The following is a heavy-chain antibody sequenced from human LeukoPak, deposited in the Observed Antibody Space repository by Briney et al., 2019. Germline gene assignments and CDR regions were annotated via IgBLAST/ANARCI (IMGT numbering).Heavy chain of an antibody. J-gene: IGHJ5*02. V-gene: IGHV4-4*02. Sequence: PSETLSLTCGVPGGSITTTNFWSWVRPPPGGGLEWIGEISLRGRTQYNPSLKSRVNISRDESKNNLYLSLASVTAADTAVYYCSRESGPYCPFGHWGQGTLVAVTS. CDR2: ISLRGRT. D-gene: IGHD1-26*01. CDR1: GGSITTTNF. CDR3: SRESGPYCPFGH.